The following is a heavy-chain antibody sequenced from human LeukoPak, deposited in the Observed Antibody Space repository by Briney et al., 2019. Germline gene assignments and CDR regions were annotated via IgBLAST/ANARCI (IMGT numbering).Heavy chain of an antibody. CDR3: ARLAYDSSGYSFDY. CDR1: GGSFSGYY. J-gene: IGHJ4*02. D-gene: IGHD3-22*01. CDR2: INHSGST. Sequence: MSSETLSLTCAVYGGSFSGYYWSWIRQPPGKGLEWIGEINHSGSTNYNPPLKSRVTISVDTSKNQFSLKLSSVTAADTAVYYCARLAYDSSGYSFDYWGQGTLVTVSS. V-gene: IGHV4-34*01.